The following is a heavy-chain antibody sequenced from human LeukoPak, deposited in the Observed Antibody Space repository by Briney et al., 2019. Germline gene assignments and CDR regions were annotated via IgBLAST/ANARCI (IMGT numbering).Heavy chain of an antibody. CDR3: ASGQGYSYGYEWFDP. CDR1: GVSIRSYY. D-gene: IGHD5-18*01. Sequence: SEALSLACIVSGVSIRSYYWSWIRQPPGEGLEWIGYIYYSGSTNYNPSLKSRVTISVDTSKNQFSLKLSSVTAADTAVYYCASGQGYSYGYEWFDPWGQGTLVTVSS. J-gene: IGHJ5*02. CDR2: IYYSGST. V-gene: IGHV4-59*01.